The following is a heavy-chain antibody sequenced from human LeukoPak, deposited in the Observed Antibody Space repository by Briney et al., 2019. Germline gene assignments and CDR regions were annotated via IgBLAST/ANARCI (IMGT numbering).Heavy chain of an antibody. CDR2: INHGGST. CDR1: GGSFSGYY. Sequence: PSETLSLTCAVYGGSFSGYYWSWIRQPPGEGLEWIGEINHGGSTNYNPSLKSRVTISGYTSKNQFSLKLSSVTAADTAVYYCARGLYYDFWSGYFLYFDYWGQGTLVTVSS. V-gene: IGHV4-34*01. CDR3: ARGLYYDFWSGYFLYFDY. D-gene: IGHD3-3*01. J-gene: IGHJ4*02.